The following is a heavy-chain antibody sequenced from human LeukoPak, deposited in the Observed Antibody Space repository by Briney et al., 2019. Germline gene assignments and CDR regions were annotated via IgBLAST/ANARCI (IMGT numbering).Heavy chain of an antibody. Sequence: GGSLRLSCAASGFTFSSYSMNWVRQAPGKGLEWVSSISSSSSYIYYADSVKGRFTISRDNAKNSLYLQMNSLRAEDTAVYYCARVGITIFVVVIPYMDVWGKGTTVTVSS. CDR1: GFTFSSYS. V-gene: IGHV3-21*01. J-gene: IGHJ6*03. CDR3: ARVGITIFVVVIPYMDV. D-gene: IGHD3-3*01. CDR2: ISSSSSYI.